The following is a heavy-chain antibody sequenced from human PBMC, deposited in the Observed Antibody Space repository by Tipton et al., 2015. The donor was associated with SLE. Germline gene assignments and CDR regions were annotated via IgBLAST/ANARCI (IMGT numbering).Heavy chain of an antibody. CDR2: ISAGDII. CDR1: GFTFSSYA. Sequence: SLRLSCAVSGFTFSSYAMHWVRQAPGKGLEWIAYISAGDIIFYADSVKGRFTISRDTAKNSLFLQMNSLRAEDTSVYYCAREEGDSFDMWGQGTMVTVSS. CDR3: AREEGDSFDM. J-gene: IGHJ3*02. V-gene: IGHV3-48*03.